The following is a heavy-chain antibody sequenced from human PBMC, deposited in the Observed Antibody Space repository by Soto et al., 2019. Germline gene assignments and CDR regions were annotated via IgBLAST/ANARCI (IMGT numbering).Heavy chain of an antibody. CDR1: GSSFSTYY. Sequence: SETLSLTCTVSGSSFSTYYWNWIRQSPGKGLEWIGYIYYSGSTNYNPSLKSRLTMSVDTSKNQFSLKLSSVTPADTAIYYCARAGGYCSGGSCYPLGHWGQGTLVTVSS. CDR3: ARAGGYCSGGSCYPLGH. D-gene: IGHD2-15*01. CDR2: IYYSGST. J-gene: IGHJ4*02. V-gene: IGHV4-59*01.